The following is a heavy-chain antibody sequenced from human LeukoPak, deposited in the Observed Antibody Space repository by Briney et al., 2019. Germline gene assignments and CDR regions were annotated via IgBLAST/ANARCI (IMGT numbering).Heavy chain of an antibody. V-gene: IGHV3-23*01. CDR3: AKDLPSGRQPGGRTY. D-gene: IGHD2-15*01. J-gene: IGHJ4*02. Sequence: GGSLRHSCAASGFTFSSYAMSWVRQAPGKGLEWVSSISGSGGSTYYADSVMGRFTISRDNSKNTLYLQMNSLRAEDTAVYYCAKDLPSGRQPGGRTYWGQGTLVTVSS. CDR1: GFTFSSYA. CDR2: ISGSGGST.